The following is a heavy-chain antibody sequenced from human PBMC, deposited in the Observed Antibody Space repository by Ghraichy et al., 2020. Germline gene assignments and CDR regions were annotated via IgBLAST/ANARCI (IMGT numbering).Heavy chain of an antibody. V-gene: IGHV3-7*01. Sequence: GGSLRLSCAASGFTFSRYWMSWVRQAPGKGLEWVANIKQDGSEKYYVDSVKGRFTISRDNTKNSLYLQMNSLRAEDTAVYYCAREASGYNYGRDYWGQGTLVTVSS. J-gene: IGHJ4*02. CDR1: GFTFSRYW. CDR3: AREASGYNYGRDY. CDR2: IKQDGSEK. D-gene: IGHD5-18*01.